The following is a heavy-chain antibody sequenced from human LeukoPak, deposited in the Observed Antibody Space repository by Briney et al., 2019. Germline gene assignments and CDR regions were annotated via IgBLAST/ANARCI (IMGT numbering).Heavy chain of an antibody. Sequence: ASVKVSCKASGYTFTGYYMQWVRQAPGQGLEWMGWINPNSGGTNYAQKFQGRVTMTRDTSISTAYMEPSRLRSDDTAVYYCARAYYTYYYDTSGYYLDYWGQGTLVTVSS. J-gene: IGHJ4*02. D-gene: IGHD3-22*01. V-gene: IGHV1-2*02. CDR3: ARAYYTYYYDTSGYYLDY. CDR1: GYTFTGYY. CDR2: INPNSGGT.